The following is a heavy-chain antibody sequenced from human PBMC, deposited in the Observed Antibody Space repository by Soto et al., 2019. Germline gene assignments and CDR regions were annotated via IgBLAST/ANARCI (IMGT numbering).Heavy chain of an antibody. D-gene: IGHD3-10*01. CDR3: ARVMGSGDGYNQYYYGMDV. J-gene: IGHJ6*02. CDR2: IYYSGST. CDR1: GGSISSYY. Sequence: SETLSLTCTVSGGSISSYYWSWIRQPPGKGLEWIGYIYYSGSTNYNPSLKSRVTISVDTSKNQFSLKLSSVTAADTAVYYCARVMGSGDGYNQYYYGMDVWGQGTTVTVSS. V-gene: IGHV4-59*01.